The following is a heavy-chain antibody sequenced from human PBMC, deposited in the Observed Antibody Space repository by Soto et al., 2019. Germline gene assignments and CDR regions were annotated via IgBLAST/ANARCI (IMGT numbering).Heavy chain of an antibody. D-gene: IGHD3-10*01. Sequence: QVQLVQSGAEVKKPGASVKVSCKASGYTFTGNYIHWVRQAPGQGLEWMGWINHYSGDTNYAQNFQGGVTMTRDTSISTAYMELGRLRSDDTAMYYCARDVSATITSPHDAFDIWGQGTMVTVSS. CDR2: INHYSGDT. J-gene: IGHJ3*02. CDR3: ARDVSATITSPHDAFDI. V-gene: IGHV1-2*02. CDR1: GYTFTGNY.